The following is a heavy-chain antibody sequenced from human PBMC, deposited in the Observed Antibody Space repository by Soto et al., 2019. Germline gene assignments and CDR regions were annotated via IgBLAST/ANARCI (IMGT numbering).Heavy chain of an antibody. D-gene: IGHD2-15*01. CDR3: AKDGAPRYCSRSSCHPAGAY. V-gene: IGHV3-30*18. J-gene: IGHJ4*02. CDR2: ISFDGSHK. Sequence: GGSLRLSCAGSGFTFSNYGLHWVRQAPGKGLDWVSFISFDGSHKYYADSVKGRFTISRDNSNNMLYLQMDSLTTEGTAVYYCAKDGAPRYCSRSSCHPAGAYWGQATLVTVSS. CDR1: GFTFSNYG.